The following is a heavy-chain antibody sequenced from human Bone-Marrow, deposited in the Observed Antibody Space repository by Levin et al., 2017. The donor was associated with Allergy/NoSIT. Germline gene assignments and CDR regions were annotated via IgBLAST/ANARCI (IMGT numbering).Heavy chain of an antibody. Sequence: LTCAASGFTFTDYAIHWIRQAPGRGLEWVSGVSWNSGTIGYADSVKGRFTISRDNAKNSLYLQMNSLRTEDTALYFCARHKDYGGNGYYYYGMDVWGQGTTVTVSS. CDR1: GFTFTDYA. J-gene: IGHJ6*02. V-gene: IGHV3-9*01. CDR3: ARHKDYGGNGYYYYGMDV. CDR2: VSWNSGTI. D-gene: IGHD4-23*01.